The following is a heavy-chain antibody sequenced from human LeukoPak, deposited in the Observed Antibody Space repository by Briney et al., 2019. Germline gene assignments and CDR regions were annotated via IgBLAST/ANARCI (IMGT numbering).Heavy chain of an antibody. V-gene: IGHV3-7*01. D-gene: IGHD3-3*01. CDR2: IRQDGSEK. J-gene: IGHJ4*02. CDR1: GFSFRSYW. CDR3: SWSGEAD. Sequence: GGSLRLSCAASGFSFRSYWMTWVRQAPGKGLEWVADIRQDGSEKYYVDSVKGRFTISTDNAKNSVHLQMTSLRAEDTAVYYCSWSGEADWGQGILVTVSS.